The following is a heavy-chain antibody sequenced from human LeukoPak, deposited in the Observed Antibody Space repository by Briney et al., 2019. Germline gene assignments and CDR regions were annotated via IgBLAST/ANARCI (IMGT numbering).Heavy chain of an antibody. CDR1: GFTFDDYA. Sequence: GGSLRLSCAASGFTFDDYAMHWVRQAPGKGLEWVSSISWNSGSIGYADSVKGRFTISRDNAKNSLYLEMNSLRTEDTALYYCAKGALYDSSGYFDYWGQGSLVTVSS. V-gene: IGHV3-9*01. CDR3: AKGALYDSSGYFDY. D-gene: IGHD3-22*01. CDR2: ISWNSGSI. J-gene: IGHJ4*02.